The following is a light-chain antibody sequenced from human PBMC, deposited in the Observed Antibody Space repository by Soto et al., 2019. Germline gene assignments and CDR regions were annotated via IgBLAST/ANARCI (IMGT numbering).Light chain of an antibody. V-gene: IGKV3-20*01. CDR3: QQYGSSPRT. CDR1: QTVSSS. CDR2: EAS. J-gene: IGKJ1*01. Sequence: EIVLTQSPATLSLSPGERATLSCRASQTVSSSLAWYQQKPGQAPRLLIYEASNRATGIPARFSGSGSGADFTLTISRLEPEDFALYYCQQYGSSPRTFGQGTKVDIK.